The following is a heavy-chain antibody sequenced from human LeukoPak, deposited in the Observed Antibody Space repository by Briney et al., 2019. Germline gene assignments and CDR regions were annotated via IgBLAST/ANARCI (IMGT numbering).Heavy chain of an antibody. CDR1: GGSISSGDYS. CDR3: ARVSPEGWFDP. Sequence: SQTLSLTCTVSGGSISSGDYSWSWIRQHPGKGLEWIGYICYSGTTYYNPSLKSRATISVDTSKNQFSLKLSSVTAADTAVYYCARVSPEGWFDPWGQGTLVTVSS. J-gene: IGHJ5*02. V-gene: IGHV4-31*03. CDR2: ICYSGTT.